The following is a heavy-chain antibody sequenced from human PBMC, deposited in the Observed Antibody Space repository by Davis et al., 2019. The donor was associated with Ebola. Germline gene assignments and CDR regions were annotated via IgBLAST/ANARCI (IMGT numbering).Heavy chain of an antibody. V-gene: IGHV1-18*01. CDR2: ISAYNGNT. CDR1: GYTFTSYG. J-gene: IGHJ4*02. Sequence: ASVKVSCKASGYTFTSYGISWVRQAPGQGLEWMGWISAYNGNTNYAQKLQGRVTMTTDTSTSTAYMELRSLRSDDTAVYYCAREPYYYGSGSSGDYWGQGTLVTVSS. CDR3: AREPYYYGSGSSGDY. D-gene: IGHD3-10*01.